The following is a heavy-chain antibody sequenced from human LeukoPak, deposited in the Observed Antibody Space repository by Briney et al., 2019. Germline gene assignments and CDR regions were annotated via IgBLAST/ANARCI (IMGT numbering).Heavy chain of an antibody. CDR2: ISAYNGNT. CDR1: GYTFTSYG. Sequence: ASVKVSCKASGYTFTSYGISWVRQAPGQGLEWMGWISAYNGNTNYAQKLQGRVTMTTDTSTSTAYMELRSLRSDDTAVYYCARDQSYDSSGSSDYWGQGTLDTVSS. D-gene: IGHD3-22*01. J-gene: IGHJ4*02. V-gene: IGHV1-18*01. CDR3: ARDQSYDSSGSSDY.